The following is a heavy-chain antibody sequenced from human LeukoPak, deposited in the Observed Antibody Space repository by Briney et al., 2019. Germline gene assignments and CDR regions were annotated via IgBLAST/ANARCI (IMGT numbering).Heavy chain of an antibody. Sequence: GGSLRLSCAASEFTVSSNYMSWVRQAPGKGLEWVSAISPSDGNTFYADSVKGRFTISRDNSMNTLSLHMNSLRAEDTALYYCAKDSSVPYGITEWGQGTLVTVSS. D-gene: IGHD4-17*01. CDR3: AKDSSVPYGITE. CDR2: ISPSDGNT. CDR1: EFTVSSNY. J-gene: IGHJ4*02. V-gene: IGHV3-23*01.